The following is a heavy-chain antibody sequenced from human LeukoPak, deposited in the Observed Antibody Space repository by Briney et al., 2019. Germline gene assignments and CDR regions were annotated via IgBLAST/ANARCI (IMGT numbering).Heavy chain of an antibody. J-gene: IGHJ4*02. Sequence: GGSMTLSRVADAFTFSTYSMNCDSQAPGRGLEWVSSTLASSTYIYYASLGKGRPTISRDHAKNSLYLQMNSLRAEDTAVYYCAREEGKQQMEAFDYWGQGTLVTVSS. CDR2: TLASSTYI. CDR3: AREEGKQQMEAFDY. V-gene: IGHV3-21*06. CDR1: AFTFSTYS. D-gene: IGHD6-13*01.